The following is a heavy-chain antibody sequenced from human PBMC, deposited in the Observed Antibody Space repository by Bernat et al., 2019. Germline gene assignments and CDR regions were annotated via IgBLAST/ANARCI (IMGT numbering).Heavy chain of an antibody. J-gene: IGHJ5*02. Sequence: QVQLQESGPGLVKPSQTLSLTCTVSGGSISSGGYYWSWIRQHPGKGLEWIGYIYYSGSTYYNPSLKSRVTISVDTSKNQFSLKLSSVTAADTAVYYCAGVRRITMVRGFGNWFDPWGQGTLVTVSS. D-gene: IGHD3-10*01. V-gene: IGHV4-31*03. CDR3: AGVRRITMVRGFGNWFDP. CDR1: GGSISSGGYY. CDR2: IYYSGST.